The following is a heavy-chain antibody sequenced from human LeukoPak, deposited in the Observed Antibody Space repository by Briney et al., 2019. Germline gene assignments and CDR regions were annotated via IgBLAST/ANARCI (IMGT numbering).Heavy chain of an antibody. J-gene: IGHJ6*04. D-gene: IGHD3-10*02. CDR1: GFTFNNYW. CDR3: AELGITMIGGV. CDR2: INGDGTSI. Sequence: PGGSLSLSCAASGFTFNNYWMHWVRQAPGKGLVWVSRINGDGTSISYADSMKGRFTISRDNAKNSLYLQMNSLRAEDTAVYYCAELGITMIGGVWGKGTTVTISS. V-gene: IGHV3-74*01.